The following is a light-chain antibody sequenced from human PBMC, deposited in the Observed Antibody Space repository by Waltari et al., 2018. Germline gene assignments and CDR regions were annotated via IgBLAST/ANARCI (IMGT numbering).Light chain of an antibody. V-gene: IGLV3-21*04. CDR2: YDS. CDR1: NIGNKS. Sequence: SYLLTQPPSEPVAPGKTARITCGGNNIGNKSVHWYQQRPGQAPLLLLYYDSDRPSGIPDRFSGSNSGNTATLTISRVEAGDEADYYCQIWDTTTDHWVFGGGTKLTVL. J-gene: IGLJ3*02. CDR3: QIWDTTTDHWV.